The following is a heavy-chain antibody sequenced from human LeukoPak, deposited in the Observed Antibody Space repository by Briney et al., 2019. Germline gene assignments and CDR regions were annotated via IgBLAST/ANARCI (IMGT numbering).Heavy chain of an antibody. J-gene: IGHJ6*02. CDR1: GFTFSDYY. CDR3: ARERVDFGDWSRYYHYGMDV. Sequence: PGGSLRLSCAASGFTFSDYYMSWIRQAPGKGLEWVSYISSSSSYTNYADSVKGRFTISRDNAKKSLYLQMSSLRAEDTAVYYCARERVDFGDWSRYYHYGMDVWGQGTTVTVTS. D-gene: IGHD4-17*01. V-gene: IGHV3-11*06. CDR2: ISSSSSYT.